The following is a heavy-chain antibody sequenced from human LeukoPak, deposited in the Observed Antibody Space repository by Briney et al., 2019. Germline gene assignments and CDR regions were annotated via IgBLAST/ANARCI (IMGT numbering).Heavy chain of an antibody. CDR1: GYTFTSYD. Sequence: ASVKVSCKASGYTFTSYDINWVRQAPGQGLEWMGWMNPNSGNTGYAQKFQGRVTMTRNTSISTAYMELSSLRSEDTAVYYCARESLDSSSSYVVGATPYYYYGMDVWGQGTTVTVSS. CDR3: ARESLDSSSSYVVGATPYYYYGMDV. V-gene: IGHV1-8*01. J-gene: IGHJ6*02. D-gene: IGHD6-6*01. CDR2: MNPNSGNT.